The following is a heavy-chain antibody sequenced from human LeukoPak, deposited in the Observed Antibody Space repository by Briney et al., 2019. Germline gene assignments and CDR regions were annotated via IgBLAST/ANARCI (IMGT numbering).Heavy chain of an antibody. CDR1: GGSISSSNW. Sequence: SGTLSLTCAVSGGSISSSNWWSWVRQPPGKGLEWIGEIYHSGSTNYNPSLKSRVTISVDRSKNQFSLKLSSVTAADTAVYYCARQKSDILTGYYNVPIDYWGQGTLVTVSS. D-gene: IGHD3-9*01. CDR2: IYHSGST. V-gene: IGHV4-4*02. CDR3: ARQKSDILTGYYNVPIDY. J-gene: IGHJ4*02.